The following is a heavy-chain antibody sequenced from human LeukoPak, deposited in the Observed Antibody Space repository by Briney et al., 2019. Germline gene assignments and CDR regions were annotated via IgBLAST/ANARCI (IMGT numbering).Heavy chain of an antibody. D-gene: IGHD3-22*01. Sequence: GASVKVSCKASGYTFTSYGISWVRQAPGQGLEWMGWISAYNGNTNYAQKLQGRVTTTTDTSTSTAYMELRSLRSDDTAVYYCARCHYYDSSGYPDYWGQGTLVTVSS. V-gene: IGHV1-18*01. J-gene: IGHJ4*02. CDR1: GYTFTSYG. CDR3: ARCHYYDSSGYPDY. CDR2: ISAYNGNT.